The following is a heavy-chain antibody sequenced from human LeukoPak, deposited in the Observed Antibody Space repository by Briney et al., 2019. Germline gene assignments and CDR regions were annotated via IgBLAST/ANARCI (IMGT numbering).Heavy chain of an antibody. CDR1: GGSISSSSYY. J-gene: IGHJ4*02. CDR2: IYYSGST. D-gene: IGHD4-17*01. V-gene: IGHV4-39*01. Sequence: PSETLSLTCTVSGGSISSSSYYWGWIRQPPGKGLEWIGSIYYSGSTYYNPSLKSRVTISVDTSKNQFSLKLSSVTAADTAVYYCARVKTDYGDYVVDYWGQGTLVTVSS. CDR3: ARVKTDYGDYVVDY.